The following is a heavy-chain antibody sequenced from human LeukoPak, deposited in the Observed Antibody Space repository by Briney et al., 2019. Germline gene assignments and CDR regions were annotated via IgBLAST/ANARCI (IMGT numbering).Heavy chain of an antibody. CDR1: GYTFTSYY. V-gene: IGHV1-2*02. Sequence: ASVKVSCKASGYTFTSYYMYWVRQAPGQGLEWMGWINPYSGGTNNAQKFQGRVTMTRDTSISTAYMELSGLRFEDTAVYYCARVSYCGGDCRRYYYYGLDVWGQGTTVTVSS. D-gene: IGHD2-21*02. CDR2: INPYSGGT. CDR3: ARVSYCGGDCRRYYYYGLDV. J-gene: IGHJ6*02.